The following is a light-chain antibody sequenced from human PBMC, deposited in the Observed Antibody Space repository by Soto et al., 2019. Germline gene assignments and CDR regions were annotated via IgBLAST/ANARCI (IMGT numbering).Light chain of an antibody. CDR1: RSVSSS. J-gene: IGKJ1*01. CDR3: QRYDKWQT. Sequence: EIVMTQSPATLSVSPGERATLSCRASRSVSSSLAWYQQKPGQAPRLLIYDASTSATGIPARFSGSGSGTGFSLTISSLHSEDFAVDYCQRYDKWQTFGQGTKVDIK. CDR2: DAS. V-gene: IGKV3-15*01.